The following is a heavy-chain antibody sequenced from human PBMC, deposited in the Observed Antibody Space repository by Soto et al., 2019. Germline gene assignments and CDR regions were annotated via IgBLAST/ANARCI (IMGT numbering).Heavy chain of an antibody. CDR1: GFTFSSYS. CDR2: ISSSSSTI. V-gene: IGHV3-48*02. CDR3: ASYCSSTSCYLTYYYYGMDV. D-gene: IGHD2-2*01. Sequence: VQLVESGGGLVQPGGSLRLSCAASGFTFSSYSMNWVRQAPGKGLEWVSYISSSSSTIYYADSVKGRFTISRDNAKNSLYLQMNSLRDEDTAVYYCASYCSSTSCYLTYYYYGMDVWGQGTTVTVSS. J-gene: IGHJ6*02.